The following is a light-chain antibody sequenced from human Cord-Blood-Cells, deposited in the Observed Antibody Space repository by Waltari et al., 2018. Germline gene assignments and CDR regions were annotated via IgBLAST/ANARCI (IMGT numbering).Light chain of an antibody. Sequence: QSALTQPASVSGSPGQSLPISCPGTSSDVGGYNYVSWSHQHPGKAPKLMIYDVSNRPSGVSNRFSGSKSGNTASLTISGLQAEDEADYYCSSYTSSSTVVFGGGTKLTVL. V-gene: IGLV2-14*01. CDR2: DVS. CDR1: SSDVGGYNY. CDR3: SSYTSSSTVV. J-gene: IGLJ2*01.